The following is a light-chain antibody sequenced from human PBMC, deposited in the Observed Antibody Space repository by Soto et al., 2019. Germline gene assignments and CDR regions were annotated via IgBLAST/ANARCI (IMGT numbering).Light chain of an antibody. CDR1: SSDVGGYNN. Sequence: QSALTQPPSASGSPGQSVTISCTGTSSDVGGYNNVSWYQQHPGKAPKLMIYEVSKRPSGVPDRFSGCKSGNTAALTVSGLQAEDEADYYCSSYSGSNNLWVFGGGTKLTVL. CDR3: SSYSGSNNLWV. V-gene: IGLV2-8*01. J-gene: IGLJ3*02. CDR2: EVS.